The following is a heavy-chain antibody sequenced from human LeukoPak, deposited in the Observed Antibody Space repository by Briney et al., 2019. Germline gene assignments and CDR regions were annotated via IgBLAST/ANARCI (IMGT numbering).Heavy chain of an antibody. V-gene: IGHV3-23*01. CDR2: VSATVGST. CDR3: AKLISTSVVRTDAFDI. D-gene: IGHD1-1*01. J-gene: IGHJ3*02. Sequence: GGSLRLSCAASGVTFYNYAISWVRQAPGKGLEWVSAVSATVGSTYYADSVKGRFTISRHNYKNTLYLQMTSLRAEDTAVYYCAKLISTSVVRTDAFDIWGEGPKVPVPS. CDR1: GVTFYNYA.